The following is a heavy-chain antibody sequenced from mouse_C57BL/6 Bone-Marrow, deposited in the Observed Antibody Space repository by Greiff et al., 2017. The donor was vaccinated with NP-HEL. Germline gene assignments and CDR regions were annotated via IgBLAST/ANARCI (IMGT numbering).Heavy chain of an antibody. V-gene: IGHV5-12*03. CDR2: ISNGGGST. J-gene: IGHJ3*01. CDR3: AYGNLFAY. D-gene: IGHD2-1*01. Sequence: EVKLVESGGGLVQPGGSLKLSCAASGFTFSDYYMYWVRQTPEKRLEWVAYISNGGGSTYYPDTVKGRFTISRDNAKNTLFLQMTSLRSEDTAMNYCAYGNLFAYWGQGTLVTVSA. CDR1: GFTFSDYY.